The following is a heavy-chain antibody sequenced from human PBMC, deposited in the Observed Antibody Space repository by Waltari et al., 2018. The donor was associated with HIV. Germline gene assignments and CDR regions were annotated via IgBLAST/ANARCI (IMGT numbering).Heavy chain of an antibody. CDR2: IDGRGDT. Sequence: QVQLQESGPGLVKPSETLSLTCDVSGGSISNTNWWNWVRTPPGKGLEWLVEIDGRGDTSYNPSLKSRVTMSVDTSKNQFSLKLNSLTAADTAIYYCAGTYTYGVVFEYWGQGTLVTVSS. D-gene: IGHD2-8*01. J-gene: IGHJ4*02. V-gene: IGHV4-4*02. CDR1: GGSISNTNW. CDR3: AGTYTYGVVFEY.